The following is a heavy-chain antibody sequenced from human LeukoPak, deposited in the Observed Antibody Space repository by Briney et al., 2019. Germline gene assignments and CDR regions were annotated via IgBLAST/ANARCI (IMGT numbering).Heavy chain of an antibody. D-gene: IGHD6-19*01. J-gene: IGHJ6*02. CDR1: GYSFTSYW. Sequence: GESLKISCKASGYSFTSYWIGWVRQMPGKGLEWMGIIYPGDSDTRYSPSFQGQVTISADKSTSTAYLQWSSLKASDTAVYYCASSIAMAGTYYAMDVWGQGTTVTVYS. V-gene: IGHV5-51*01. CDR3: ASSIAMAGTYYAMDV. CDR2: IYPGDSDT.